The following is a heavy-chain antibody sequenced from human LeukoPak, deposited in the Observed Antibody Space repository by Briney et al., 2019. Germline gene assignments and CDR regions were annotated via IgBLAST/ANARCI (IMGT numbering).Heavy chain of an antibody. CDR2: ISGSGGST. Sequence: GGSLRLSCPASRFTFSSYAMNWVRQAPGKGLEWVSVISGSGGSTYYADSVRGRFTISRDNSKNTVYLQMSSLRAEDTALYYCAKDLISSGYSYYFDSWGQGTLVTVSS. D-gene: IGHD6-19*01. CDR1: RFTFSSYA. J-gene: IGHJ4*02. V-gene: IGHV3-23*01. CDR3: AKDLISSGYSYYFDS.